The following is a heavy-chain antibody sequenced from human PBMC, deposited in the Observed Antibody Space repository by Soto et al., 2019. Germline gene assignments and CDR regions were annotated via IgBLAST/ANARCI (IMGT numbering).Heavy chain of an antibody. J-gene: IGHJ4*02. V-gene: IGHV4-34*08. CDR3: ATRKGSGYCSGGSCAYYFDY. D-gene: IGHD2-15*01. CDR1: GFTFSTYG. Sequence: GSLRLSCAASGFTFSTYGMNWVRQAPGKGLEWIGEINHSGSTNCNPSLKSRVTISVDTSKNQFSLKLSPVTAADTAVYYCATRKGSGYCSGGSCAYYFDYWGQGTLVTVSS. CDR2: INHSGST.